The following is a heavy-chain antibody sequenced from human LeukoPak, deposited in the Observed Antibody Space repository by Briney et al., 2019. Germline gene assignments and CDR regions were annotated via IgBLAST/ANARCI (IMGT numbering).Heavy chain of an antibody. Sequence: SETLSLTCTVSGGSISSYYWSWIRQPPGEGLEWIGYIYYSGSTNYNPSLKSRVTISVDTSKNQSSLKLSSVTAADTAVYYCARDAGPYYFDYWGQGTLVTVSS. CDR3: ARDAGPYYFDY. V-gene: IGHV4-59*01. CDR1: GGSISSYY. J-gene: IGHJ4*02. CDR2: IYYSGST.